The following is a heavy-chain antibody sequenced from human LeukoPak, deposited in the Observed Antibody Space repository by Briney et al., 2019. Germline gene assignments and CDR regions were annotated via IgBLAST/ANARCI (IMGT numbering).Heavy chain of an antibody. D-gene: IGHD1-26*01. J-gene: IGHJ6*02. CDR2: IYSGGST. Sequence: GGSLRLSCAASGSTVSSNYMSWVRQAPGKGLEWVSVIYSGGSTYYADSVKGRFTISRDNSKNTLYLQMNSLRAEDTAVYYCARDRVTGATNNYYYYYGMDVWGQGTTVTVSS. V-gene: IGHV3-66*01. CDR1: GSTVSSNY. CDR3: ARDRVTGATNNYYYYYGMDV.